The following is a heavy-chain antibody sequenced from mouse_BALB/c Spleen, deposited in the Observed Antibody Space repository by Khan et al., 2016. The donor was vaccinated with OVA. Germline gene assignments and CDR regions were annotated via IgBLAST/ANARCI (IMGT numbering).Heavy chain of an antibody. D-gene: IGHD2-14*01. CDR1: GDSITSGY. Sequence: EVQLQESGPSLVKPSQTLSLTCSVTGDSITSGYWSWIRKFPGNKLEYMGYMIYSGNTYYNPSLKRRISITRHTSNNQYYLQLNSVTTEDTATYYCARSTYRYAFAYWGQGNLVTVSA. CDR3: ARSTYRYAFAY. V-gene: IGHV3-8*02. CDR2: MIYSGNT. J-gene: IGHJ3*01.